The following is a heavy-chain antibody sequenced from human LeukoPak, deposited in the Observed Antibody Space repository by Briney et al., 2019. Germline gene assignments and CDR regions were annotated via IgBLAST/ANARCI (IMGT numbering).Heavy chain of an antibody. CDR3: ARGWDSSGQIPFFY. Sequence: SVKVSCKASGGTFNNYDISWVRQAPRQGLEWMGGIIPIFGTANYAQKFQGRVTITAVASTSTAYMELSSLRSEDTAVYYCARGWDSSGQIPFFYWGQGTLVTVSS. D-gene: IGHD3-22*01. CDR1: GGTFNNYD. J-gene: IGHJ4*02. V-gene: IGHV1-69*13. CDR2: IIPIFGTA.